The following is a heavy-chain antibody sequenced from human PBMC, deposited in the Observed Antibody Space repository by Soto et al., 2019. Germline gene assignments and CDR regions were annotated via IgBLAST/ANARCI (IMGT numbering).Heavy chain of an antibody. CDR2: SSPSGGST. V-gene: IGHV1-46*01. J-gene: IGHJ4*02. D-gene: IGHD3-10*01. CDR3: ATRRSSGSYYIPPSF. CDR1: GYTFTSYN. Sequence: AASVKVSCKTSGYTFTSYNMHWVRQAPGQGLEWMGISSPSGGSTRYAQKFQGRVSMTRDSSTSTVYMELSSLRAEDTAVYYCATRRSSGSYYIPPSFWGRGTLVTVSS.